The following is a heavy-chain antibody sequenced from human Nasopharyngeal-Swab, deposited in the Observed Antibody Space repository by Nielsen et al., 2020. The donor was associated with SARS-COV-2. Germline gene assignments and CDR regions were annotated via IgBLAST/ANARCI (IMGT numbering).Heavy chain of an antibody. CDR3: ARAQGLGRRIAAGLVY. Sequence: GGSLSLSCAASGFTFSSYAIHWVRQAPGKVLEWVAVISYDGSNKYYADSVKGRFTISRDNSKNTLYLQMNRLRAEDTAVYYCARAQGLGRRIAAGLVYWGQGTLVTVSS. CDR1: GFTFSSYA. J-gene: IGHJ4*02. D-gene: IGHD6-13*01. V-gene: IGHV3-30*04. CDR2: ISYDGSNK.